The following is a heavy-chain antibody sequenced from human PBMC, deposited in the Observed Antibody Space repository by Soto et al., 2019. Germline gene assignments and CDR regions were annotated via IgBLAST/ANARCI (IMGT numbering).Heavy chain of an antibody. D-gene: IGHD3-10*01. CDR3: ARLRDGSGSYYNWFGP. V-gene: IGHV4-59*01. CDR2: IYYSGST. Sequence: SVTCSVADGSISSYYWRRIRKHPGKGLEWIGYIYYSGSTNYNPSLKSRVTISVDTSKNQFSLKLSSVTAADTAVYYCARLRDGSGSYYNWFGPWGQGTLVTVPS. CDR1: DGSISSYY. J-gene: IGHJ5*02.